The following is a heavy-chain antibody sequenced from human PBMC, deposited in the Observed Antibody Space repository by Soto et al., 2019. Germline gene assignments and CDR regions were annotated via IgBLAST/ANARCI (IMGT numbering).Heavy chain of an antibody. D-gene: IGHD5-18*01. CDR2: IWYDGSNK. Sequence: QVQLVESGGGVVQPGRSLRLSCAASRFTFSSYGMNWVRQAPGKGLECVAVIWYDGSNKYYADSGKGRFAISRDNSKNTLYLQMNSLRAEDTAVYYCARDQELWPFYWGQGTLVTVSS. CDR3: ARDQELWPFY. CDR1: RFTFSSYG. J-gene: IGHJ4*02. V-gene: IGHV3-33*01.